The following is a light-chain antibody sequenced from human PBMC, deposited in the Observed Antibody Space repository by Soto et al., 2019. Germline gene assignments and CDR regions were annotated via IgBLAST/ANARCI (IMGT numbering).Light chain of an antibody. CDR1: QNIDSAS. CDR2: SAS. V-gene: IGKV3-20*01. CDR3: QVYGYSPEWA. J-gene: IGKJ1*01. Sequence: EIVLTQSPGTLSLSPGERATLSCRASQNIDSASLAWYQQTPGQAPRLLIFSASARATGVPDRFSGSGSGTDFTLSISRLEPEEFAVYYCQVYGYSPEWAFGQGTKVEI.